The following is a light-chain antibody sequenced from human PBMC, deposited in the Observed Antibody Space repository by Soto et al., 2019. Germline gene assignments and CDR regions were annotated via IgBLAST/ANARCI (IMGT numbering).Light chain of an antibody. Sequence: EIVLTQSPATLSLSPGASAPLSCRASQSVRSYLAWYQQKPGQAPRLLIYDASNRATGIPDRFSGSGSGTDFTLTISRLEPEDFAVYFCQKYGFSPPFTFGPGTKVDIK. CDR1: QSVRSY. CDR2: DAS. CDR3: QKYGFSPPFT. V-gene: IGKV3-20*01. J-gene: IGKJ3*01.